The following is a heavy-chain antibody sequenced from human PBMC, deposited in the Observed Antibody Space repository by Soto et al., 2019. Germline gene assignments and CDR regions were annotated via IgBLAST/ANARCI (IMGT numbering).Heavy chain of an antibody. J-gene: IGHJ4*02. CDR2: INPNSGDT. Sequence: QVQLVQSGAEVKKPGASVKVSCKASGYTFTGFYMHWVRQAPGQGLEWMGWINPNSGDTEYAQNFQGWVTMTRDTSISTAYMELTRRRSDDTAVYYCASGGSTVTREFDYWGQGTLVSVSS. V-gene: IGHV1-2*04. CDR1: GYTFTGFY. CDR3: ASGGSTVTREFDY. D-gene: IGHD4-17*01.